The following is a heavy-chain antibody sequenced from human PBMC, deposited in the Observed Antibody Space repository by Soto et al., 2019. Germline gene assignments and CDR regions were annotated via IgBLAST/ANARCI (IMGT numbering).Heavy chain of an antibody. CDR1: GYIFNSYY. D-gene: IGHD3-10*01. Sequence: QVQLVQSGAEVKKPGASVKVSCEASGYIFNSYYMHWVRQAPGQGLEWVGKINPSGGHTSYAQKFQGRVTMTRDTSTNTVYMELSSLRSEDTAVYYCARRCPRDLGYGMDVWGQGTTVTVSS. CDR2: INPSGGHT. J-gene: IGHJ6*02. V-gene: IGHV1-46*02. CDR3: ARRCPRDLGYGMDV.